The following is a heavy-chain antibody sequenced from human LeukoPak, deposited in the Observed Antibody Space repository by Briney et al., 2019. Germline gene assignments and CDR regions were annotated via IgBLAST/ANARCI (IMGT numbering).Heavy chain of an antibody. CDR3: ARESRTIFANYGMDV. CDR1: GFTFSSYG. D-gene: IGHD3-3*01. J-gene: IGHJ6*02. Sequence: PGGSLRLSCAASGFTFSSYGMHWVRQAPGKGLEWVAVIWYDGSKKYYAESVKGRFTISRDNSKNTLYLQMNSLRAEDTGVYYCARESRTIFANYGMDVWGQGTTVTVSS. CDR2: IWYDGSKK. V-gene: IGHV3-33*01.